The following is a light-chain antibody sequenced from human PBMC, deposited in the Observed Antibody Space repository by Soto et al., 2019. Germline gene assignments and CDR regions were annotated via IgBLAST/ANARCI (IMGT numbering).Light chain of an antibody. CDR2: GAS. CDR3: QQYNNCTRT. CDR1: QSVSSD. V-gene: IGKV3-15*01. J-gene: IGKJ1*01. Sequence: EMVNTQSPATLSVSPLEVVTLWFRASQSVSSDLAWYHQKPGQAPRLLIYGASTRATGIPARFSGSGSGAEFTLTINSRQSEDFAVYYCQQYNNCTRTFGQGTKVDIK.